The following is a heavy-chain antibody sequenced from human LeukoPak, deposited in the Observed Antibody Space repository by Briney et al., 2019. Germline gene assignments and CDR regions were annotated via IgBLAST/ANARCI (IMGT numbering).Heavy chain of an antibody. Sequence: GGSLGLSCAASGFTFDDYVMHWVRQAPGKGLEWVSTISWNTFTVRYADSVKGRFTISRDNAKNSLYLQMNSLRTEDTALYYCAKGSRYFDWADYWGQGTLVTVSS. J-gene: IGHJ4*02. D-gene: IGHD3-9*01. CDR3: AKGSRYFDWADY. CDR1: GFTFDDYV. V-gene: IGHV3-9*01. CDR2: ISWNTFTV.